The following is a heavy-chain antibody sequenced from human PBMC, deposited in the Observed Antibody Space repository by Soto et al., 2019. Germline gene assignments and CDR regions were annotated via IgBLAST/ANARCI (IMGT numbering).Heavy chain of an antibody. CDR1: GNTVLELS. V-gene: IGHV1-24*01. CDR2: FDPEDGEV. D-gene: IGHD2-2*01. J-gene: IGHJ3*01. CDR3: ASPTICRSTTCLRGAFGL. Sequence: QVPLVQSGAEVKKPGASVRVSCKVSGNTVLELSIHWVRQAPGKGLERMGGFDPEDGEVYYAQKYEGRVTMTEDRSTETAYMELSRLRSEDTALYFCASPTICRSTTCLRGAFGLWGQGTLVTVSS.